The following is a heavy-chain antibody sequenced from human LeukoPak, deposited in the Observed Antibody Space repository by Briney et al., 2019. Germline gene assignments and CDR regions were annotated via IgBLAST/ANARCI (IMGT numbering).Heavy chain of an antibody. CDR3: ARATYSSGWGTSDY. D-gene: IGHD6-19*01. Sequence: SETLSLTCTVSGGSISSYYWSWIRQPLGKGLEWMGYIYYSGSTNYNPSLQSRVTISVDTSKNQFSLKLSSVTAADTAVYYCARATYSSGWGTSDYWGQGTLVTVSS. J-gene: IGHJ4*02. CDR2: IYYSGST. CDR1: GGSISSYY. V-gene: IGHV4-59*01.